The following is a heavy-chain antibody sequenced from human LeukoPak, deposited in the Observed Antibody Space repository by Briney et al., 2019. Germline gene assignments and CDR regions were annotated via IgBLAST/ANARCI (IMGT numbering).Heavy chain of an antibody. CDR1: GGSLRDYF. CDR2: ITYSGST. Sequence: PSETLSLTCAVSGGSLRDYFWTWIRQAPGKGLEWIGEITYSGSTNYKSSLKSRVTVSIDTSKNQFSLRLTSVTAADTAVYFCARADVNYGSYSDFFDNWGQGTPVTVSS. V-gene: IGHV4-34*01. CDR3: ARADVNYGSYSDFFDN. D-gene: IGHD4-11*01. J-gene: IGHJ4*02.